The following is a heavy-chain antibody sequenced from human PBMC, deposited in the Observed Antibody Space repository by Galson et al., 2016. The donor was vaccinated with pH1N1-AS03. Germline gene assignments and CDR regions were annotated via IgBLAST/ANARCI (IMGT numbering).Heavy chain of an antibody. CDR1: GFSMTHSY. Sequence: SETLSLTCSVSGFSMTHSYWSWIRQPPGKGLEWIGYIYYNGDTNYSPSLKSRVTISMDTSKNQFSLKLTSVTAADTAVYYCARVGMDFRSGYRVPFDYWGQGSLVIVSS. CDR3: ARVGMDFRSGYRVPFDY. D-gene: IGHD3-3*01. CDR2: IYYNGDT. V-gene: IGHV4-59*12. J-gene: IGHJ4*02.